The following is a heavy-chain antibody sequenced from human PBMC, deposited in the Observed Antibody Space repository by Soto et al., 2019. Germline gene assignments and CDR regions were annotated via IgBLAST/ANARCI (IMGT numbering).Heavy chain of an antibody. CDR2: IYTSGST. Sequence: QVQLQESGPGLVKPSETLSLTCTVSGGSISSDYWSWIRQPAGKGLEWIGRIYTSGSTRYNRSLKCRVTMAADTSNHQLSLKLRCVTAADTAVYYCAGGFPSSGYYYGLDVWGQGTTVIVS. CDR3: AGGFPSSGYYYGLDV. CDR1: GGSISSDY. J-gene: IGHJ6*02. V-gene: IGHV4-4*07.